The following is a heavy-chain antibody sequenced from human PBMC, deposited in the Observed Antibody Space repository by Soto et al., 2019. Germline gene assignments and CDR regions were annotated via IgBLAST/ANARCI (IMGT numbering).Heavy chain of an antibody. D-gene: IGHD3-22*01. CDR1: GYSFTSYW. CDR3: ARQDEYSYYYDKGIDY. J-gene: IGHJ4*02. CDR2: IDPSDSYT. Sequence: GESLKISCQGSGYSFTSYWISWVRQMPGKGLEWMGRIDPSDSYTNYSPSFQGHVTISADKSISTAYLQWSSLKASDTAMYYCARQDEYSYYYDKGIDYWGQGTLVTVSS. V-gene: IGHV5-10-1*01.